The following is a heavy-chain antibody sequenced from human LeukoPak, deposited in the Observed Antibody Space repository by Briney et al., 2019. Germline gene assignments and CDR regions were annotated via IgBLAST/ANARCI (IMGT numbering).Heavy chain of an antibody. D-gene: IGHD2-15*01. CDR3: ARAKLLRFDY. CDR1: GGSISSYY. V-gene: IGHV4-59*01. Sequence: SETLSLTCTVSGGSISSYYWSWIRQPRGKGLEWIGYIYYSGSTNYNPSLKSRVTISVDTSKNQFSLKLSSVTAADTAVYYCARAKLLRFDYWGQGTLVTVSS. J-gene: IGHJ4*02. CDR2: IYYSGST.